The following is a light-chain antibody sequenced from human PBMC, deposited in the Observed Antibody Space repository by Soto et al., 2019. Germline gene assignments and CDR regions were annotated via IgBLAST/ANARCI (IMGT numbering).Light chain of an antibody. V-gene: IGKV4-1*01. CDR3: QQYYVTPLT. CDR1: QSFLYGSDNKNY. CDR2: WAS. Sequence: DSLMTQSPDSLAVSLGERATIDCKSSQSFLYGSDNKNYLAWYQQKPGQPPKLLIYWASTRESGVPDRFSGSGSGTDFTLTITSLQAGDVAVYYCQQYYVTPLTFGGGTKVDIK. J-gene: IGKJ4*01.